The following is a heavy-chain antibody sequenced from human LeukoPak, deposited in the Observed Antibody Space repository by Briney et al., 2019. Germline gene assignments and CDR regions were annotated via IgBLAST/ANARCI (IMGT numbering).Heavy chain of an antibody. CDR3: ARYGDYGAFDI. CDR1: GGSISSYY. V-gene: IGHV4-59*01. D-gene: IGHD4-17*01. Sequence: SETLSLTCTVSGGSISSYYWSWIRQPPGKGLEWIGYIYYSGSTNYNPSLKSRVTISVDTSKNQFSLKLSSVTAADTAVYYCARYGDYGAFDIWGQGTVVTVSS. CDR2: IYYSGST. J-gene: IGHJ3*02.